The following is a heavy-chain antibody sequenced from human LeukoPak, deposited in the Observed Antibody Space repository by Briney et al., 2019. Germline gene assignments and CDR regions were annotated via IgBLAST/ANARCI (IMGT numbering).Heavy chain of an antibody. V-gene: IGHV3-30*02. J-gene: IGHJ4*02. CDR1: GFTFSTYY. D-gene: IGHD3-10*01. CDR3: ARSLTMVRAYDY. CDR2: IQYDGSNK. Sequence: GGSLRLSCAASGFTFSTYYMNWVRQAPGKGLEWVTFIQYDGSNKYYADSVKGRFTISRDNSKNTVYLQMNSLRTEDTAVYYCARSLTMVRAYDYWGQGTLVTVSS.